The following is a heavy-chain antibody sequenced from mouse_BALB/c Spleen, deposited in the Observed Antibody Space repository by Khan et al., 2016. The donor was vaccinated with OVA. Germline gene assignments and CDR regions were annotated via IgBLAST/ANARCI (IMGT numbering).Heavy chain of an antibody. Sequence: EVKLEESGPSLVKPSQTLSLTCSVTGDSITSGYWNWIRKFPGNKLEYMGYISYSGSTYYNPSLKSRISITPDTSKNQYYLQLNSVTTEDTATYSCARVAVRGNYGFDYWGQGTTLTVSS. V-gene: IGHV3-8*02. D-gene: IGHD2-1*01. CDR2: ISYSGST. CDR1: GDSITSGY. J-gene: IGHJ2*01. CDR3: ARVAVRGNYGFDY.